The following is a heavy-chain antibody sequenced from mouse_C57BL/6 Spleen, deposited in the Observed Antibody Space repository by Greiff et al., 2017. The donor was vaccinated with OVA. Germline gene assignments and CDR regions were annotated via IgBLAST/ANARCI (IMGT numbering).Heavy chain of an antibody. Sequence: QVQLQQSGPELVKPGASVKISCKASGYAFSSSWMNWVKQRPGKGLEWIGRIYPGDGDTNYNGKFKGKATLTADKSSSTAYMQLSSLTSEDSAVYFCAREGLLRFWFAYWGQGTLVTVSA. CDR2: IYPGDGDT. J-gene: IGHJ3*01. CDR3: AREGLLRFWFAY. V-gene: IGHV1-82*01. CDR1: GYAFSSSW. D-gene: IGHD1-1*01.